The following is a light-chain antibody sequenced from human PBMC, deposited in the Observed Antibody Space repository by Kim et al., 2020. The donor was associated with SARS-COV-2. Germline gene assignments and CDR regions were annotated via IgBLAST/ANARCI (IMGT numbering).Light chain of an antibody. V-gene: IGLV3-1*01. Sequence: SYELTQPPSVSVSPGQTASITCSGDKLGDKYACWYQQMPGQSPVLVIYQDTKRPSGIPERFSGSNSGNTATLTISGTQAMDEADYYCQAWDNYTAIFGGGTQLTVL. CDR3: QAWDNYTAI. J-gene: IGLJ2*01. CDR1: KLGDKY. CDR2: QDT.